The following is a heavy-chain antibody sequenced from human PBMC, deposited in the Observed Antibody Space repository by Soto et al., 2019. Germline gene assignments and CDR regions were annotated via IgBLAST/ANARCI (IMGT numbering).Heavy chain of an antibody. CDR2: VSHDGRNT. Sequence: VQLVESGGGVVQPGRSLRLSCAASGFTFSDYAMHWVRQAPGKGLEWVAVVSHDGRNTHYADSVKGRFTISRDSSKNTVSLETTSLRAEERAVYYCVLGGRQCLVTSDFNYWGQGALVTVSS. D-gene: IGHD6-19*01. CDR1: GFTFSDYA. J-gene: IGHJ4*02. CDR3: VLGGRQCLVTSDFNY. V-gene: IGHV3-30*03.